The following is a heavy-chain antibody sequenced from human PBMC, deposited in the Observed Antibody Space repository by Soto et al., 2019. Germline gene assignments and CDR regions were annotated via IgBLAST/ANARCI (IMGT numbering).Heavy chain of an antibody. CDR2: MNPDSGNT. D-gene: IGHD3-10*01. Sequence: QVQLVQSGAEVRTPGASVKVSCKASGYTFTSYDINWVRQATGQGPEWMGWMNPDSGNTGYVQKFQGRVTMTRNTGITQAYRELSSGRSEDTAVYYCERSVGGSNVSFDYSGQGTLVTVSS. CDR3: ERSVGGSNVSFDY. CDR1: GYTFTSYD. J-gene: IGHJ4*02. V-gene: IGHV1-8*01.